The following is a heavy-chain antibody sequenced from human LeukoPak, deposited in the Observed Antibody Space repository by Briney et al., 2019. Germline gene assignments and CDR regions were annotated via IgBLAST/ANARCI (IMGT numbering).Heavy chain of an antibody. CDR2: IYYSGST. V-gene: IGHV4-59*01. CDR1: GGSISSYY. D-gene: IGHD6-19*01. J-gene: IGHJ4*02. Sequence: SETLSLTCTVSGGSISSYYWSWIRQPPGEGLEWIGYIYYSGSTNYNPSLKSRVTISVDTSKNQFSLKLSSVTAADTAVYYCARFYSSGWSSNYYFDYGGQGPL. CDR3: ARFYSSGWSSNYYFDY.